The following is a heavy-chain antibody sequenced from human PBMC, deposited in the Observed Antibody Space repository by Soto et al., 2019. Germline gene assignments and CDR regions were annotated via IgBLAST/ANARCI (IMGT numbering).Heavy chain of an antibody. CDR2: ITGSGDRT. V-gene: IGHV3-23*01. CDR1: GFTFSTYA. J-gene: IGHJ4*02. Sequence: EVQLLESGGDLVQPGGSLRLSCVASGFTFSTYAMRWVRQAPGKGLEWVSSITGSGDRTYYADSVKGRFTISRDNSQSTLHLQMNSLRAEDTAVYYCARMYSSSCDYWGQGTLVTVSS. CDR3: ARMYSSSCDY. D-gene: IGHD6-13*01.